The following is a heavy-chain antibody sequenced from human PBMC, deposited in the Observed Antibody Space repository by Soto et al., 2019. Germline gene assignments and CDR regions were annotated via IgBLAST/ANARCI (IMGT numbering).Heavy chain of an antibody. J-gene: IGHJ4*02. CDR3: ARVTHEHHHLRFLEWSRVRYYFDY. Sequence: QVQLQESGPGLVKPSQTLSLTCTVSGVSITSGGYYWSWIRQHPGKGLEWIGFIYYSGSTYYNPSLKGRVTISGDTSKNHIALKLTSVTAADTAVSYCARVTHEHHHLRFLEWSRVRYYFDYWGQGNLVTVSS. CDR2: IYYSGST. D-gene: IGHD3-3*01. CDR1: GVSITSGGYY. V-gene: IGHV4-31*03.